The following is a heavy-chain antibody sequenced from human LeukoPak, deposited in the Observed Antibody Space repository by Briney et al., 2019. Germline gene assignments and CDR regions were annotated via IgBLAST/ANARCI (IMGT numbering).Heavy chain of an antibody. D-gene: IGHD3-22*01. J-gene: IGHJ4*02. V-gene: IGHV3-66*01. CDR3: ARGTPYYDSSGYRNYYFDY. Sequence: GGSLRLSCAASGFTFNTYAMSWVRQAPGKGLEWVSVIYSGGSTYYADSVKGRFTISRDNSKNTLYLQMNSLRAEDTAVYYCARGTPYYDSSGYRNYYFDYWGQGTLVTVSS. CDR2: IYSGGST. CDR1: GFTFNTYA.